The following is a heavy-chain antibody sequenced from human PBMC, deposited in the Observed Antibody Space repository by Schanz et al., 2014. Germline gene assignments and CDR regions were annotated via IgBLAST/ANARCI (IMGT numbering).Heavy chain of an antibody. CDR1: GFTFSSYN. CDR3: ARVELSVYYYAMDV. V-gene: IGHV3-21*01. J-gene: IGHJ6*02. CDR2: ISPSRSYI. Sequence: EVQLVESGGGLVQPGGSLRLSCEASGFTFSSYNINWVRQAPEKWLEYISSISPSRSYIYYADSVKGRFTISRDNAKNSLYLQMNSLRAEDAAVYYCARVELSVYYYAMDVWGQGTTVTVSS. D-gene: IGHD2-15*01.